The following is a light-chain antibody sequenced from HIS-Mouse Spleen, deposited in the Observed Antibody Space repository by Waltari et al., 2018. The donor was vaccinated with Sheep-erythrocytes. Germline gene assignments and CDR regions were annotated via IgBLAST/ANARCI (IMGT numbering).Light chain of an antibody. CDR3: LQDYNYPYT. CDR1: QGIRND. CDR2: AAS. J-gene: IGKJ2*01. V-gene: IGKV1-6*01. Sequence: AIQMTQSPSSLSASVADRVTITCRASQGIRNDLGWYQQKPWKAPKLLIYAASSLQSGVPSRFSGSGSGTDFTLTISSLQPEDFATYYCLQDYNYPYTFGQGTKLEIK.